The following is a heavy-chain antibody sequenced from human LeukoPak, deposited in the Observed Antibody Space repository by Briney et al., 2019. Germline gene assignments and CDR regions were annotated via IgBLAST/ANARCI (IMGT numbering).Heavy chain of an antibody. CDR3: ARDRGSSWAPNYYFDY. V-gene: IGHV1-18*01. D-gene: IGHD6-13*01. Sequence: ASVKVSCKASGYTFTSYGISWVRHAPGQGLEWMGWISAYNGNTNYAQKLQGRVTMTTDTSTSTAYMELRSLRSDDTAVYYCARDRGSSWAPNYYFDYWGQGTLVTVSS. J-gene: IGHJ4*02. CDR1: GYTFTSYG. CDR2: ISAYNGNT.